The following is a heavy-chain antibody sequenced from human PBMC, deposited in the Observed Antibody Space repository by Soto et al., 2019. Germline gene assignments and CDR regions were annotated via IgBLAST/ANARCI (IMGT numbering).Heavy chain of an antibody. J-gene: IGHJ4*02. D-gene: IGHD3-16*01. CDR2: IYWNDDK. Sequence: QITLKESGPTLVKPTQTLTLTCTFSGFSLSTSGVGVGWIRQPPGKALEWLALIYWNDDKRYSPSLKSRLTITKDTSKNQVVLTMTSMDPADTATYYCAAFTPGDYVWDYWGQGTLVTVSS. CDR1: GFSLSTSGVG. CDR3: AAFTPGDYVWDY. V-gene: IGHV2-5*01.